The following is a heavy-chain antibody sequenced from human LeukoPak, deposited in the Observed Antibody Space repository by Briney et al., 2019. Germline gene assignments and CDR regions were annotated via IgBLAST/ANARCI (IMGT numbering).Heavy chain of an antibody. CDR3: ARGQFGYGMDV. CDR2: IKYDGNEE. V-gene: IGHV3-7*01. D-gene: IGHD3-10*01. CDR1: GFPFSDYW. Sequence: PGGSLRLSCAASGFPFSDYWMSWMRQAPGKGLEWVANIKYDGNEEYYVDSVKGRFTISRDNSKNTLYLQMNSLRAEDTAVYYCARGQFGYGMDVWGQGTTVTVSS. J-gene: IGHJ6*02.